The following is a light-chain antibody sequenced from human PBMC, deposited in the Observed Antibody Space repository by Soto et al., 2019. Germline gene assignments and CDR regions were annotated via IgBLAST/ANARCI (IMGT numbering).Light chain of an antibody. J-gene: IGLJ1*01. CDR2: EVS. Sequence: QSALTQPASVSGSPGQSITISCTGTSSDVGGYKYVSWYQQHPGKAPKLMIYEVSNRPSGVSDRFSGSKSGNTASLAISGLQPEDEADYYCNSHTSSSSFVFGTGTKLTVL. V-gene: IGLV2-14*01. CDR1: SSDVGGYKY. CDR3: NSHTSSSSFV.